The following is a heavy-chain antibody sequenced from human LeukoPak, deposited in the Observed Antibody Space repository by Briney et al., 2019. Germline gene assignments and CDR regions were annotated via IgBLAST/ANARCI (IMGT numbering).Heavy chain of an antibody. V-gene: IGHV3-66*01. CDR2: IYSGGST. Sequence: GGSLRLSCAASGFTVSSNYMSWVRQAPGRGLEWVSVIYSGGSTYYADSVKGRFTISRDNSKNTLSLQMNSLRAEDTAVYYCAKEPREGYTKDYWGQGTLVTVSS. CDR3: AKEPREGYTKDY. CDR1: GFTVSSNY. J-gene: IGHJ4*02. D-gene: IGHD5-24*01.